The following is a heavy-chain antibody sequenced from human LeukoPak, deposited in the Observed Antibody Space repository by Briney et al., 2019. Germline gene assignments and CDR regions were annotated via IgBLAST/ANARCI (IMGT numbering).Heavy chain of an antibody. CDR2: ISSSSSYI. Sequence: PGGSLRLSCAASGFTFSSYSMNWVRQAPGKGLEWVSSISSSSSYIYYADSVKGRFTISRDNAKNSLYLQMNSLRAEDTAVYYCARVGVWSGYSHMDVWGKGTTVTVSS. V-gene: IGHV3-21*01. CDR3: ARVGVWSGYSHMDV. J-gene: IGHJ6*03. CDR1: GFTFSSYS. D-gene: IGHD3-3*01.